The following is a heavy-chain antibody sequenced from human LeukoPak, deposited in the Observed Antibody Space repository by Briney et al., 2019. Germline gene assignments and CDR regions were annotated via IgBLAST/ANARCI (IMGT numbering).Heavy chain of an antibody. V-gene: IGHV1-69*05. CDR1: GGTFSSYA. Sequence: GASVKVSCKASGGTFSSYAISWVRQAPGQGLEWMGGIIPIFGTANYAQKFQGRVTITTDESTSTAYMELSSLRSEDTAVYYCAKDGGGLFAARWMDVWGKGTTVTVSS. CDR2: IIPIFGTA. D-gene: IGHD3-3*01. J-gene: IGHJ6*04. CDR3: AKDGGGLFAARWMDV.